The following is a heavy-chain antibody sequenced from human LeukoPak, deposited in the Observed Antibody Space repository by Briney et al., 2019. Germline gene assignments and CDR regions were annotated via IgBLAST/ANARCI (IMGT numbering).Heavy chain of an antibody. CDR3: ARDRDDDPNSSWYRSGLNWFDP. J-gene: IGHJ5*02. D-gene: IGHD6-13*01. CDR1: GGSVSSSSYY. Sequence: SETLSLTCTVSGGSVSSSSYYWGWIRQPPGKGLEWIGSIYYSGSTYYNPSLKSRVTISVDTSKNQFSLKLSSVTAADTAVYYCARDRDDDPNSSWYRSGLNWFDPWGQGTLVTVSS. CDR2: IYYSGST. V-gene: IGHV4-39*07.